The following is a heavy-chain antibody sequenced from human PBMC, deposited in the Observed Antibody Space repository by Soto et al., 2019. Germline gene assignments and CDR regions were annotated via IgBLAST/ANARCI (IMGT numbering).Heavy chain of an antibody. CDR1: GGSISSSSCY. J-gene: IGHJ6*03. Sequence: KPSETLSLTCTVSGGSISSSSCYWGWIRQPPGKGLEWIGSIYYSGSTYYNPSLKSRVTISVDTSKNQFSLKLSSVTAADTAVYYCARLGPGGSWDYYYYMDGWGKGTTVTVSS. D-gene: IGHD2-15*01. V-gene: IGHV4-39*01. CDR3: ARLGPGGSWDYYYYMDG. CDR2: IYYSGST.